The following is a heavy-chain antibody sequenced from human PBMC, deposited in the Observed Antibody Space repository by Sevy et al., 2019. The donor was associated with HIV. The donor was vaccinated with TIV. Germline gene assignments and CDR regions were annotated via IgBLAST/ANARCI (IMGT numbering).Heavy chain of an antibody. D-gene: IGHD3-10*01. CDR2: INPSGGST. Sequence: ASVKVSCKASGYTFTSYYMHWVRQAPGQGLEWMGIINPSGGSTSYAQKFQGRVTMTRDTSTSTVYMELSSLSAEDTAVYDCARDNAGRGGPEDYYYMDVWGKGTTVTVSS. J-gene: IGHJ6*03. V-gene: IGHV1-46*01. CDR1: GYTFTSYY. CDR3: ARDNAGRGGPEDYYYMDV.